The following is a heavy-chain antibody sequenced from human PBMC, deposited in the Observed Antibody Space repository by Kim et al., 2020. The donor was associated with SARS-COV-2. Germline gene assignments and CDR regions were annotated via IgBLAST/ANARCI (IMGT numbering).Heavy chain of an antibody. Sequence: PSLQSRVTISVDTTKNQFSLKLSSVTAADTAVYYCARGSLTGTPRRGMDGWGQGTTVTVSS. V-gene: IGHV4-34*01. CDR3: ARGSLTGTPRRGMDG. J-gene: IGHJ6*02. D-gene: IGHD1-7*01.